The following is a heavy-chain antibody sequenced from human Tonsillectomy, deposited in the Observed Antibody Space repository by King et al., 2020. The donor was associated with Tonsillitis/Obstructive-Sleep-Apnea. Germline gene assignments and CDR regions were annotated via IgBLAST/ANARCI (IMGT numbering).Heavy chain of an antibody. V-gene: IGHV4-34*01. CDR1: GGSFSGYY. D-gene: IGHD2-2*01. CDR2: INHSGST. CDR3: AGGGGYCSSTSCRDPEAPRESAFDI. J-gene: IGHJ3*02. Sequence: VQLQQWGAGLLKPSETLSLTCAVYGGSFSGYYWSWIRQPPGKGLEWIGEINHSGSTNYNPSLKSRVTISVDTSKNQFSLKLSSVTAADTAVYYCAGGGGYCSSTSCRDPEAPRESAFDIWGQGTMVTVSS.